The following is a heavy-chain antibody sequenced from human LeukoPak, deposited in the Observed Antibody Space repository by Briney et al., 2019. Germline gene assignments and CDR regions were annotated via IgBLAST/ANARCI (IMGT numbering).Heavy chain of an antibody. CDR2: ISSNWGST. CDR1: GFNFSSYA. D-gene: IGHD2-21*01. Sequence: RGSLRLSCSASGFNFSSYAMHWVRQAPGKGLEYVSAISSNWGSTYYADSVKGRFTISRDNSKNTLYLQMSSLRAEGTAVYYCVKNLYCGGECYSGMFDYWGQGTLVTVSS. V-gene: IGHV3-64D*06. J-gene: IGHJ4*02. CDR3: VKNLYCGGECYSGMFDY.